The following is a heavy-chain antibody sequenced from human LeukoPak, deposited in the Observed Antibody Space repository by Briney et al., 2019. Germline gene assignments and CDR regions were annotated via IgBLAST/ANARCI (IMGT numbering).Heavy chain of an antibody. D-gene: IGHD6-13*01. CDR2: IWYDGSNK. V-gene: IGHV3-33*01. CDR3: ARDAYSSNSGSYFDY. J-gene: IGHJ4*02. CDR1: GFTFSSYG. Sequence: PGGSLKLYCAASGFTFSSYGMHWVRQAPGKGLEWVAVIWYDGSNKYYADSVKGRFTISRDNSKNTLYLQMNSLRAEDTAVYYCARDAYSSNSGSYFDYWGQGTLVTVSS.